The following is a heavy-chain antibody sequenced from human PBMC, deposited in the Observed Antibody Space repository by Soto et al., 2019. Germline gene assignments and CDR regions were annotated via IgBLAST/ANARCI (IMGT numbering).Heavy chain of an antibody. CDR1: CGSIISGDYY. V-gene: IGHV4-30-4*01. D-gene: IGHD4-17*01. CDR3: ARAPPSTMTRPEYFQH. CDR2: MYNSGST. J-gene: IGHJ1*01. Sequence: PSETLSLTCTFSCGSIISGDYYWSWIRQPPGKGLEWIGYMYNSGSTDYNPSLKSRVTISVDTSKNQFSLKLSSVTAADTAVYYCARAPPSTMTRPEYFQHWGQGTLVTVSS.